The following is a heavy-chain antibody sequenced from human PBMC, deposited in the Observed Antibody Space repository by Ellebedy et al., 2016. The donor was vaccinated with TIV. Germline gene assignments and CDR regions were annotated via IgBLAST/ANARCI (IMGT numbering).Heavy chain of an antibody. Sequence: MPSETLSLTCTVSSGAISSYYWNWIRQSPGKGLEWIGYIFYSGSTDYNPSLKSRVTISVNTSSNQFSLSLDSVTAADTAVYYCAREPRGGARRFVFDLWGQGTQVTVSS. J-gene: IGHJ5*02. CDR1: SGAISSYY. V-gene: IGHV4-59*01. CDR2: IFYSGST. D-gene: IGHD1-26*01. CDR3: AREPRGGARRFVFDL.